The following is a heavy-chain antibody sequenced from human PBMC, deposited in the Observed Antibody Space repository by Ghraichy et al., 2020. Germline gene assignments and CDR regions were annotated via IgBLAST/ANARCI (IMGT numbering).Heavy chain of an antibody. CDR1: GFTFSSYG. D-gene: IGHD4-17*01. Sequence: GGSLRLSCAASGFTFSSYGMHWVRQAPGKGLEWVAVIWYDGSNKYYADSVKGRFTISRDNSKNTLYLQMNSLRAEDTAVYYCARDLNKYGDYIDYWGQGTLVTVSS. J-gene: IGHJ4*02. V-gene: IGHV3-33*08. CDR2: IWYDGSNK. CDR3: ARDLNKYGDYIDY.